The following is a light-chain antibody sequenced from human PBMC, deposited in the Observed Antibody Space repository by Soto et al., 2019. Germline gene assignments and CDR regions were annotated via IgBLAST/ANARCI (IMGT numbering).Light chain of an antibody. CDR2: GAS. J-gene: IGKJ5*01. CDR1: QSVSSK. CDR3: QQYTNWPPNT. V-gene: IGKV3-15*01. Sequence: EIVLTQSPVTLSLSPGERATLSCRASQSVSSKLAWYQQRPGQAPRLLIYGASTRATGVPARFSGRGSGTEFTLTISSLQSEDFAVYYCQQYTNWPPNTFGQGTRLEIK.